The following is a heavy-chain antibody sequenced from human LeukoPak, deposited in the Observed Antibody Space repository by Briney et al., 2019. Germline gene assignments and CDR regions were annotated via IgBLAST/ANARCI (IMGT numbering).Heavy chain of an antibody. CDR3: ASSRASTDYYMDV. V-gene: IGHV1-69*06. Sequence: ASVKVSCKASGYTFTSYGISWVRQAPGQGLEWMGGIIPIFGTANYAQKFQGRVTITADKSTSTAYMELSSLRSEDTAVYYCASSRASTDYYMDVWGKGTTVTVSS. J-gene: IGHJ6*03. CDR1: GYTFTSYG. CDR2: IIPIFGTA.